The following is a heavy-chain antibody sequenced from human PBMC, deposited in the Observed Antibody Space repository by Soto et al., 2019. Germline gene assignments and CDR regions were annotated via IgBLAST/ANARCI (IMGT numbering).Heavy chain of an antibody. D-gene: IGHD2-2*01. V-gene: IGHV3-33*01. CDR1: GFTFSGSG. CDR3: ARDYGVCSPTRCYSRYDSDL. CDR2: IWYDGTYK. Sequence: AGSLSLSCVASGFTFSGSGMHWVRQAPGKGLEWVAVIWYDGTYKYYADSGKGRFTISRDNSKNTLYLQMSSLRAEDTAVYYCARDYGVCSPTRCYSRYDSDLWGQGRTVTVSS. J-gene: IGHJ3*01.